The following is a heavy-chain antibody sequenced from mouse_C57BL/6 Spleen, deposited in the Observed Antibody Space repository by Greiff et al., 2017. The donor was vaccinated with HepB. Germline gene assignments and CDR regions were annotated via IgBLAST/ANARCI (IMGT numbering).Heavy chain of an antibody. J-gene: IGHJ4*01. V-gene: IGHV1-64*01. D-gene: IGHD1-1*01. Sequence: QVQLQQPGAELVKPGASVKLSCKASGYTFTSYWMHWVKQRPGQGLEWIGMIHPNSGSTNYNEKFKSKATLTVDKSSSTAYMQLSSLTSEDSAVYYCARRPTVSIMDYWGQGTSVTVSS. CDR1: GYTFTSYW. CDR3: ARRPTVSIMDY. CDR2: IHPNSGST.